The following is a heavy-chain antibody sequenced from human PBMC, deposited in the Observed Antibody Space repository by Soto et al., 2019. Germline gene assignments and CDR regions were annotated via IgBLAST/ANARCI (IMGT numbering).Heavy chain of an antibody. V-gene: IGHV3-21*01. J-gene: IGHJ4*02. CDR3: ARYYNYDYSFGY. Sequence: GGSLRLSCAASGFTFSSYSMNWVRQAPGKGLEWVSSISGSSSYIDYADSVKGRFTISRDNAKNSPYLQMNSLRAEDTAVYYCARYYNYDYSFGYWGQGTLVTVSS. CDR2: ISGSSSYI. D-gene: IGHD5-18*01. CDR1: GFTFSSYS.